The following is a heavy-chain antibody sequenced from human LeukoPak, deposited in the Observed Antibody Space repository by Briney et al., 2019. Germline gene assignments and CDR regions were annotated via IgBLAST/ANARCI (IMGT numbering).Heavy chain of an antibody. J-gene: IGHJ4*02. CDR2: ISGSGDTT. D-gene: IGHD3-10*01. V-gene: IGHV3-23*01. CDR3: GKGMGTAPGTYSDD. CDR1: RFTFSSYA. Sequence: GKSLRLSCAASRFTFSSYAIGWVRQAPGEGLEWVSSISGSGDTTYYAASVLGRFIISRDNSKNTLYLQMSSLRVEDTAVYYCGKGMGTAPGTYSDDWGQGTLVTVSS.